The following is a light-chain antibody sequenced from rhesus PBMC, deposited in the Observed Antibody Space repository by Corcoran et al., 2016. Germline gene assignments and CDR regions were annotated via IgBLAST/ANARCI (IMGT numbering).Light chain of an antibody. CDR3: QQYNSAPFT. Sequence: DIQMTQSPSSLSASVGDRVTITCRASQGISSWLAWYQQKQGKAPKLLIYKASSLQSGDPSRFSGSGYGTDFTLTISSLQPEDFATYYCQQYNSAPFTFGPGTKLDIK. CDR2: KAS. V-gene: IGKV1-21*01. J-gene: IGKJ3*01. CDR1: QGISSW.